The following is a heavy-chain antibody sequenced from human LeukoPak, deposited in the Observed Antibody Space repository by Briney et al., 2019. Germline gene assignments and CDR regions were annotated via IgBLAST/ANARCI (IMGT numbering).Heavy chain of an antibody. V-gene: IGHV1-2*02. CDR1: GYTFTNYG. Sequence: ASVKVSCKASGYTFTNYGITWVRQAPGQGLEWTGWINPNSGGTNYAQKFQGRVTMTRDTSISTAYMELSRLRSDDTAVYYCAREPSNWFDPWGQGTLVTVSS. CDR3: AREPSNWFDP. J-gene: IGHJ5*02. CDR2: INPNSGGT.